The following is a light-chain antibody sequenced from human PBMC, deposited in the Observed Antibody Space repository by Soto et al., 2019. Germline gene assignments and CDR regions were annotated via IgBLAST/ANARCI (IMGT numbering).Light chain of an antibody. Sequence: EIVLTQSPGTLSLSPGESGILSCRTSQTVNSPYLAWYQQKPGQAPRLLISGASTRATGIPDRFSGSGSGTEFTLTSSRLESEDFAVYYCHQHETSPPTFGPGTTVDVK. CDR3: HQHETSPPT. CDR2: GAS. J-gene: IGKJ3*01. CDR1: QTVNSPY. V-gene: IGKV3-20*01.